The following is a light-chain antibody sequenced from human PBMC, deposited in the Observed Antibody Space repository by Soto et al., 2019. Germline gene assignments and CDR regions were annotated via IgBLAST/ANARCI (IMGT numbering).Light chain of an antibody. CDR3: QQYSSYWT. V-gene: IGKV1-5*03. Sequence: DIQMTQSPSTLSASVGDRVTITCRASQSISNWLAWYQQRPGKAPNLLIYKASNLESGVPSRFSGSGSGTEFTLTISSLQPDDSATYYCQQYSSYWTVGQGTKVEI. CDR2: KAS. CDR1: QSISNW. J-gene: IGKJ1*01.